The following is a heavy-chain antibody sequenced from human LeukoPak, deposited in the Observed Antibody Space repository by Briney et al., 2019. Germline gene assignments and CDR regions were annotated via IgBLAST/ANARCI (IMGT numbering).Heavy chain of an antibody. CDR2: INPNSGGT. CDR3: ASPSSTSNQLEAYYYYYMDV. D-gene: IGHD2-2*01. J-gene: IGHJ6*03. CDR1: GYTFTYCS. V-gene: IGHV1-2*02. Sequence: GASVKVSCKASGYTFTYCSLHWLQQAPGQGLEWMGWINPNSGGTNYAQKFQGRVTMTRDTSISTAYMELSRLRSDDTAVYYCASPSSTSNQLEAYYYYYMDVWGKGTTVTVSS.